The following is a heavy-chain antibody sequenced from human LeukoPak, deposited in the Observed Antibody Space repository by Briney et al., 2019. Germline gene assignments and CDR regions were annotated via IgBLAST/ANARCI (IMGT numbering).Heavy chain of an antibody. CDR2: ISGSDGST. D-gene: IGHD6-19*01. V-gene: IGHV3-23*01. Sequence: TGGSLRLSCAASGFTFSSYAISWVRQAPGKGLEWVSAISGSDGSTYYAGSVKGRFTISRDNAKNTLYLQMNSLRAEDTAVYYCARASSIAVAGTSELDYWGQGTLVTVSS. J-gene: IGHJ4*02. CDR3: ARASSIAVAGTSELDY. CDR1: GFTFSSYA.